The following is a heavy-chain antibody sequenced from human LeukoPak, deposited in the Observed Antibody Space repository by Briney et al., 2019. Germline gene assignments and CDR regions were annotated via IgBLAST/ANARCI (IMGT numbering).Heavy chain of an antibody. Sequence: PGGSLRLSCAASGFTFSSYAMSWVRQAPGKGLEWVSAISGGGGSTYYADSVKGRFTISRDNSKNTLYLQMNSLRAEDTAVYYCVIVVPAAIRHLIDYWGQGTLVTVSS. CDR1: GFTFSSYA. V-gene: IGHV3-23*01. CDR3: VIVVPAAIRHLIDY. D-gene: IGHD2-2*01. CDR2: ISGGGGST. J-gene: IGHJ4*02.